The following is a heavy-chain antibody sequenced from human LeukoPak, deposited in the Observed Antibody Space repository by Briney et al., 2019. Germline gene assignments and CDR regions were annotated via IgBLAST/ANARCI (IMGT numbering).Heavy chain of an antibody. CDR3: AKDRAYSFDY. V-gene: IGHV3-23*01. J-gene: IGHJ4*02. Sequence: GGSLRLSCAASGFTFSSYAMSWVRQAPGKGPEWVSAISASDRRTYYADSVKGRLTISRDNSKNTLYLQMNSLRAEDTAVYYCAKDRAYSFDYWGQGTLVTVSS. CDR2: ISASDRRT. CDR1: GFTFSSYA. D-gene: IGHD5-18*01.